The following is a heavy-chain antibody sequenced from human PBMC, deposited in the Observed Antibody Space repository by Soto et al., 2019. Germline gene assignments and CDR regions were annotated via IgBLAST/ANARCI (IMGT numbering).Heavy chain of an antibody. D-gene: IGHD2-8*02. J-gene: IGHJ6*02. V-gene: IGHV3-23*01. CDR3: AKGGRRVLSPMDV. CDR2: IRSSGEST. CDR1: GFTFSNYA. Sequence: QLLEAGGGVVQTGGSLRLSFTASGFTFSNYAMSWVRQAPGKGLEWVSGIRSSGESTYYADSVKGRLTISRDNSKNMLYLQVNSLRAEDTAVYYCAKGGRRVLSPMDVWGQGTTVTVSS.